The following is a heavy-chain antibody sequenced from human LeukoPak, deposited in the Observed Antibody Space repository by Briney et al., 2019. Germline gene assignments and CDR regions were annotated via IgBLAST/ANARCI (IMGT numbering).Heavy chain of an antibody. J-gene: IGHJ6*03. Sequence: GGSLRLSCAASGFIFSSYFMSWVRQAPGKGLEWVSTISGSGAITYYADSVKGRFTISRDNSQNTLGLQMNSLRDEDTAVYFCARDVIVRGASNYMDVWGKGTTVTVSS. CDR3: ARDVIVRGASNYMDV. CDR1: GFIFSSYF. V-gene: IGHV3-23*01. D-gene: IGHD3-16*02. CDR2: ISGSGAIT.